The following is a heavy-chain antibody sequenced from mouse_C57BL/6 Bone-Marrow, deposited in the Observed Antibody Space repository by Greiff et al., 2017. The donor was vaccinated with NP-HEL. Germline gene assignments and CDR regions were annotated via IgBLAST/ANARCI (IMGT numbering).Heavy chain of an antibody. Sequence: QVQLQQPGAELVKPGASVKMSCKASGYTFTSYWITWVKQRPGQGLEWIGDIYPGSGSTNYNEKFKSKATLTVDTSSSTAYMQLSSLTSEDSAVYYWVGYDGYHAWFAYWGQGTLVTVSA. D-gene: IGHD2-3*01. CDR3: VGYDGYHAWFAY. CDR2: IYPGSGST. V-gene: IGHV1-55*01. J-gene: IGHJ3*01. CDR1: GYTFTSYW.